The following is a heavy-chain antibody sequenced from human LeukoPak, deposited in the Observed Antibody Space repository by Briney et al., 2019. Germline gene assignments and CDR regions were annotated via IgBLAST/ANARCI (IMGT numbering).Heavy chain of an antibody. CDR1: GFTFSTYA. Sequence: GGSLRLSCVASGFTFSTYALHWVRQAPGKGLEWVAVISFDGNNKYYAASVKGRFTISRDNAKNSLYLQMNSLRAEDTALYYCAKHRGYDLGLYYFDYWGQGILVTVSS. V-gene: IGHV3-30-3*02. J-gene: IGHJ4*02. CDR3: AKHRGYDLGLYYFDY. D-gene: IGHD5-12*01. CDR2: ISFDGNNK.